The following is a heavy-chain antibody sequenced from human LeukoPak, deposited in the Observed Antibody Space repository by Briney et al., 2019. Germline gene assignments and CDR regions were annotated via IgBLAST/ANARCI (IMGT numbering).Heavy chain of an antibody. CDR2: IIPIFGTA. J-gene: IGHJ4*02. D-gene: IGHD2-8*01. CDR1: GGTFSSYA. Sequence: PGASVKVSCKASGGTFSSYAISWVRQAPGQGLEWMGGIIPIFGTANYAQKFQGRVTITTDESTSTAYMELSSRRSEDTAVYYCARRVGYCTNGVCALYFDYWGQGTLVTVSS. V-gene: IGHV1-69*05. CDR3: ARRVGYCTNGVCALYFDY.